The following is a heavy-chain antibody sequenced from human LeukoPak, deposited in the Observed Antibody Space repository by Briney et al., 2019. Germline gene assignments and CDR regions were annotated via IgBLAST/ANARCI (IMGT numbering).Heavy chain of an antibody. CDR1: GFTFSSYW. J-gene: IGHJ3*02. Sequence: GGSLRLSCAASGFTFSSYWMNWVRQAPGKGLEWVANIKKDGSERYYVDSVKGRFTISRDNTKKSLYLQMNTLRAKDTVVYYCARDLAGPPQEAFDIWGQGRMVTVSS. CDR3: ARDLAGPPQEAFDI. CDR2: IKKDGSER. V-gene: IGHV3-7*01.